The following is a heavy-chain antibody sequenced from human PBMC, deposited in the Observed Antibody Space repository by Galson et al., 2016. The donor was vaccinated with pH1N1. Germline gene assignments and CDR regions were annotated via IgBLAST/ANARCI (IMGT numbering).Heavy chain of an antibody. V-gene: IGHV4-31*03. CDR1: GGSISTGGYY. CDR3: AGEGNVGGTTLGYNGWNDAFTL. CDR2: IYYRGRT. J-gene: IGHJ3*01. Sequence: TLSLTCTVSGGSISTGGYYWSWIRQQPGKGLEWIGYIYYRGRTYYNPSHKSRVSLTMDTSKNQFSLKVASVAAAATAVYFCAGEGNVGGTTLGYNGWNDAFTLWGRGTMVTVSS. D-gene: IGHD5-18*01.